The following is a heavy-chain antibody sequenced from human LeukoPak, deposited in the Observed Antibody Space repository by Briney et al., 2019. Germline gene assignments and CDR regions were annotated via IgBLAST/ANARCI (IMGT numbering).Heavy chain of an antibody. CDR3: ASQGYCSGGNCHNWFDP. D-gene: IGHD2-15*01. V-gene: IGHV4-59*01. CDR2: IYYTGST. CDR1: GDSMRPYY. Sequence: SETLSLTCTVSGDSMRPYYWSWIRQPPGEGLEWIGYIYYTGSTNYNPSPRSRVTISVDTSKNQFSLKLSSVTAADTAVYYCASQGYCSGGNCHNWFDPWGQGTLVTVSS. J-gene: IGHJ5*02.